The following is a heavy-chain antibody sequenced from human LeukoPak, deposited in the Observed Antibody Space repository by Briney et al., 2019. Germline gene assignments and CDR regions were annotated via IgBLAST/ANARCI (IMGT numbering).Heavy chain of an antibody. CDR3: ARGKHYYDSSGYYYRSYYFDY. Sequence: ASVKVSCKASGYTFTSYDINWVRQATGQGLEWMGWMNPNSGNTGYAQKFQGRVTMTRNTSISTAYMELSSLRSEDTAVYYCARGKHYYDSSGYYYRSYYFDYWGQGTLVTVSS. CDR1: GYTFTSYD. V-gene: IGHV1-8*01. J-gene: IGHJ4*02. D-gene: IGHD3-22*01. CDR2: MNPNSGNT.